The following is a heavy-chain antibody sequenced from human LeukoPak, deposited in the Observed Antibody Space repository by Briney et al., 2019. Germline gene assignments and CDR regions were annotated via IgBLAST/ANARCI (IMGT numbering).Heavy chain of an antibody. CDR1: GFTFDDYA. J-gene: IGHJ4*02. D-gene: IGHD3-22*01. CDR2: ISWNSGSI. V-gene: IGHV3-9*01. Sequence: PGGSLRLSCAASGFTFDDYAMHWVRQAPGKGLEWVSGISWNSGSIGYADSVKGRFTISRDNAKNSLYLQMNSLRAEDTALYYCANLAYDSRGSTDYWGQGTLVTVSS. CDR3: ANLAYDSRGSTDY.